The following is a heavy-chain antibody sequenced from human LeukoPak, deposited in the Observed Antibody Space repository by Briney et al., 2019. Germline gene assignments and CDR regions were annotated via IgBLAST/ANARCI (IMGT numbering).Heavy chain of an antibody. CDR2: IRQDGGEI. D-gene: IGHD2-21*01. CDR1: GFMFNDYW. V-gene: IGHV3-7*03. CDR3: ARGDLEWYLDL. Sequence: GGSLRLSCTGSGFMFNDYWMRWVRKAPGKGLEWVGRIRQDGGEIFYADSVRGRFTISRDNAKNSVYLQLNSLRAEDTAFYYCARGDLEWYLDLWGGGTLVRVSS. J-gene: IGHJ2*01.